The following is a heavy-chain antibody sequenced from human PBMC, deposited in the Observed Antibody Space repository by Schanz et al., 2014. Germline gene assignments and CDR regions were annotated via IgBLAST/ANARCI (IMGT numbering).Heavy chain of an antibody. CDR2: INTGSNYI. CDR3: AKGRFGELSAFDI. J-gene: IGHJ3*02. D-gene: IGHD3-10*01. Sequence: QVHLLESGGGLVEPGGSLRLSCAASGFSFSDYYMSWIRQAPGKGLEWISFINTGSNYINYADSVKGRFTISRDNSKNTLYLQMNSLRAEDTAVYYCAKGRFGELSAFDIWGQGTMVNVSS. CDR1: GFSFSDYY. V-gene: IGHV3-11*05.